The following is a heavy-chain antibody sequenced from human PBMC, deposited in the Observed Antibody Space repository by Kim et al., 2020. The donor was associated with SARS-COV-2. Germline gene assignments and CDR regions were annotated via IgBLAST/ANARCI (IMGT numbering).Heavy chain of an antibody. V-gene: IGHV3-48*02. D-gene: IGHD3-10*01. J-gene: IGHJ6*02. Sequence: GGSLRLSCAASGFTFSSYSMNWVRQAPGKGLEWVSYISSSSTPTYYADSVKGRFTISRDNAKNSLFLQMNSLRDEDTAVYYCARDARGGNYYYYGMDVWGQGTTVTVSS. CDR3: ARDARGGNYYYYGMDV. CDR1: GFTFSSYS. CDR2: ISSSSTPT.